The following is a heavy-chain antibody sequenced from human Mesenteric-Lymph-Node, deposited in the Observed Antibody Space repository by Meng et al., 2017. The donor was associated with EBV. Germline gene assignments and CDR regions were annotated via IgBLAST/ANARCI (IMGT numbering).Heavy chain of an antibody. CDR2: IFNTAGT. CDR3: ANTYRSNNLYFDY. V-gene: IGHV4-39*01. D-gene: IGHD3-16*02. J-gene: IGHJ4*02. Sequence: QRHVAAAGPGLGKPSETLCVSCIVSGGSTRSNSDFWAWIRRPPGGGLEWIGSIFNTAGTYYNPSLKSRVTISVDTSKNQFSLNLSSVTAADTAVYYCANTYRSNNLYFDYWGQGTLVTVSS. CDR1: GGSTRSNSDF.